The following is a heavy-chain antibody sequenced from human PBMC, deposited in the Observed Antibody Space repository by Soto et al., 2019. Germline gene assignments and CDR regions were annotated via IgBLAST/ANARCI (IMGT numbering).Heavy chain of an antibody. Sequence: EVQLVESEGGLVQRGGSLRLSCAASGFTFNSYWMHWVRQAPGQGLMWVAHIQNDGSRTTYADSVKGRFTISRDNAKNTMYLQKNSLRAEDRAVYYCARGNLGGFDLWGQGTTVTVSS. CDR3: ARGNLGGFDL. J-gene: IGHJ3*01. D-gene: IGHD4-4*01. CDR2: IQNDGSRT. CDR1: GFTFNSYW. V-gene: IGHV3-74*01.